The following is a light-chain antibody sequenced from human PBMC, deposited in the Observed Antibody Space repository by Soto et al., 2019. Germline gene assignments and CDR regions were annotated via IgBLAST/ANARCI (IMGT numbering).Light chain of an antibody. J-gene: IGKJ1*01. Sequence: EIVLTQSPGTQSLSPGERATLSCRASQSVSSSYLAWYQQKPGQAPRLLIYGASNRATGIPDRFSGSGSGTDFTLTISRLEPEDFAVYYCQQYGSSLWTFGQGTKVEIK. V-gene: IGKV3-20*01. CDR1: QSVSSSY. CDR3: QQYGSSLWT. CDR2: GAS.